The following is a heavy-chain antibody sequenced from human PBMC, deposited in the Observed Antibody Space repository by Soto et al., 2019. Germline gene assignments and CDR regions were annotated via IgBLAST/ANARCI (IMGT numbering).Heavy chain of an antibody. J-gene: IGHJ5*02. CDR3: ARARQYYHCEFDP. V-gene: IGHV4-31*03. CDR1: GDSISRGAYY. Sequence: SETLSLTCTVSGDSISRGAYYWTWIRQHPGKGLEWIGYIFNSGRTYYNPSLKSRLTISLDTSENQFSLKLTSVTAADTAMYYWARARQYYHCEFDPWGPGTLVTVAS. CDR2: IFNSGRT. D-gene: IGHD2-21*01.